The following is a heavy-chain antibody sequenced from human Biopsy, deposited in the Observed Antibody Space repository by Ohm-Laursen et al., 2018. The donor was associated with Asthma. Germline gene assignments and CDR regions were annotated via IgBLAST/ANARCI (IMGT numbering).Heavy chain of an antibody. Sequence: SDTLSLTCTVSGASITTSPRYWSWLRLLPGKGLEWIGCFYYSGETFFNPSLKNPLFMSLDSSKNQFSLKMTSVTVADTAVYFCARNLPGYTYGPFEDWGQGTLVTVSS. CDR1: GASITTSPRY. CDR3: ARNLPGYTYGPFED. J-gene: IGHJ4*02. D-gene: IGHD5-18*01. CDR2: FYYSGET. V-gene: IGHV4-31*01.